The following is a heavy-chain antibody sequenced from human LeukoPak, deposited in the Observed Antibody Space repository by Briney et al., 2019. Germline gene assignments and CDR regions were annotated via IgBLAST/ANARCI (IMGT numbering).Heavy chain of an antibody. V-gene: IGHV3-43*02. CDR1: GFTFDDYA. D-gene: IGHD6-19*01. CDR2: ISGDGGST. J-gene: IGHJ4*02. Sequence: PGGSLRLSCAASGFTFDDYALHWVRQAPGKGLEWVSLISGDGGSTYYADSVKGRFTISRDNSKNSLYLQMNSLRTEDTALYYYAKDARGLRGSGWRTPFDYWGQGTLVTVSS. CDR3: AKDARGLRGSGWRTPFDY.